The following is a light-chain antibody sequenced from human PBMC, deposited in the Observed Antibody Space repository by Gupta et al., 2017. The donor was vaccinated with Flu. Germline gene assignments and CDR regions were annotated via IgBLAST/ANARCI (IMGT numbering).Light chain of an antibody. CDR1: QDINNF. J-gene: IGKJ2*03. V-gene: IGKV1-33*01. CDR3: QQYALLYS. CDR2: DAS. Sequence: DIQMTQSPSSLSASVGDRVTITCQASQDINNFLNWYQQKPGKAPKLLIYDASNLETGVPLRFSGSASGTDFTVTISSLQPEDIATYYGQQYALLYSFGQGTKLEIK.